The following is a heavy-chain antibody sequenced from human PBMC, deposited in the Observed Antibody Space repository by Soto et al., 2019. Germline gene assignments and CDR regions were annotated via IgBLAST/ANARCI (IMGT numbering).Heavy chain of an antibody. V-gene: IGHV3-23*01. J-gene: IGHJ6*02. D-gene: IGHD3-3*01. CDR1: GFTFSSYA. CDR3: AKAMGDFWSGYYSGYYYYGMDV. CDR2: ISGSGGST. Sequence: PGGSLRLSCAASGFTFSSYAMSWVRQAPGKGLEWVSAISGSGGSTYYADSVKGRFTISRDNSKNTLYLQMNSLRAEGTAVYYCAKAMGDFWSGYYSGYYYYGMDVWGQGTTVTVSS.